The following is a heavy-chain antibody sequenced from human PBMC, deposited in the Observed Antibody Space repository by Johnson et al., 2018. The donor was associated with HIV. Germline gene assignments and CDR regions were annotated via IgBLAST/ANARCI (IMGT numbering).Heavy chain of an antibody. Sequence: EVQLVESGGGVVQPGRSLRLSCAASGFTFSSYGMHWVRQAPGKGLEWVSGIGTAGDTYYPGSVKGRFTISRENAKNSLYLQMNSLRPDDTAVYYCARGGSSWYLRAFDIWGQGTMVTVSS. CDR1: GFTFSSYG. J-gene: IGHJ3*02. CDR2: IGTAGDT. CDR3: ARGGSSWYLRAFDI. D-gene: IGHD6-13*01. V-gene: IGHV3-13*01.